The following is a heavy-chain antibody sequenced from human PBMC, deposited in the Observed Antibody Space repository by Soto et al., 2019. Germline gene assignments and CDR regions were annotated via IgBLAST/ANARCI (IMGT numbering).Heavy chain of an antibody. CDR2: ISYDGSNI. CDR1: GFTFSSYG. Sequence: QVQLVESGGGVVQPGRSLRLSCVASGFTFSSYGMHWVRQAPGKGLEWVAIISYDGSNIYYADSVKGRFTISRDNSKNTLYLKMNSLRAEDTSVYYCEKEGGLSGSYYISSSYYSDCWGQGTLVTVSS. V-gene: IGHV3-30*18. D-gene: IGHD1-26*01. J-gene: IGHJ4*02. CDR3: EKEGGLSGSYYISSSYYSDC.